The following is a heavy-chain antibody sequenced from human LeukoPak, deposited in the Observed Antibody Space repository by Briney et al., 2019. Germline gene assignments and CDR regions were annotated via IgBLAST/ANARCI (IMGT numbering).Heavy chain of an antibody. V-gene: IGHV1-18*01. CDR3: ATTNDILTGYYGGWFDP. CDR2: ISAYNGNT. D-gene: IGHD3-9*01. CDR1: GYTFTSYG. Sequence: GASVKVSCKASGYTFTSYGISWVRQAPGQGLEWMGWISAYNGNTNYAQKLQGRVTMTEDTSTDTAYMELSSLRSEDTAVYYCATTNDILTGYYGGWFDPWGQGTLVTVSS. J-gene: IGHJ5*02.